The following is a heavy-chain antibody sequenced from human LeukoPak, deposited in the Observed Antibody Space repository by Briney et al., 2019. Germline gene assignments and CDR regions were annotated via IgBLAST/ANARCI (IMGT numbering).Heavy chain of an antibody. CDR1: GFTVSNNY. V-gene: IGHV3-66*02. J-gene: IGHJ4*02. Sequence: PGGSLRLSCAASGFTVSNNYMSSVRQAPGKGLEWVSVIYSGDNTYYVESVKGRFTISRDNSKNTLFLQMDRLRAEDTAVYYCAGRRVLDASFDYWGQGTLVTVSS. CDR2: IYSGDNT. D-gene: IGHD3-16*01. CDR3: AGRRVLDASFDY.